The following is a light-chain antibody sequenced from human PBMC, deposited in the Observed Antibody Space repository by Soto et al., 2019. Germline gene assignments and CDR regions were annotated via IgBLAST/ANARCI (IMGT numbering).Light chain of an antibody. Sequence: QSALTQPASVSGSAGQSITISCSGTSSDVGRYNYVSWYRQHPGKAPKLMIYEVSKRPSGVPDRFSGSKSGNTASLTVSGRQAEEEADYPCSSYAGIKPLLFGTGNKVTVL. CDR2: EVS. CDR3: SSYAGIKPLL. CDR1: SSDVGRYNY. V-gene: IGLV2-8*01. J-gene: IGLJ1*01.